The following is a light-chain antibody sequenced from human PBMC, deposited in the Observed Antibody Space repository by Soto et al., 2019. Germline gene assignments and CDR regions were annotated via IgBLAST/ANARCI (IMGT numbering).Light chain of an antibody. CDR2: GAA. Sequence: DIQMTQSPSSLSASVGDRVAITCRASQNIRNYLNWYQQKPGKAPKVLIYGAASLQSGVPSRSSGSGSGTNFTLTISSLLTDDFATSYCKHYNIYSFGQRTKV. CDR3: KHYNIYS. CDR1: QNIRNY. J-gene: IGKJ1*01. V-gene: IGKV1-39*01.